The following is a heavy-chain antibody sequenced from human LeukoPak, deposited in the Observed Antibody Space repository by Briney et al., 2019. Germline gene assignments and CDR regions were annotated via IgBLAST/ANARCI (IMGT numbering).Heavy chain of an antibody. J-gene: IGHJ6*02. CDR3: ARAGAYCGGDCYPPGGYYYYGMDV. CDR2: ISAYNGNT. V-gene: IGHV1-18*01. Sequence: ASVKVSCKASGYTFTSYGISWVRQAPGQGLEWMGWISAYNGNTNYAQKLQGRVTMTTDTSTSTAYMALRSLRSDDTAVYYCARAGAYCGGDCYPPGGYYYYGMDVWGQGTTVTVSS. CDR1: GYTFTSYG. D-gene: IGHD2-21*02.